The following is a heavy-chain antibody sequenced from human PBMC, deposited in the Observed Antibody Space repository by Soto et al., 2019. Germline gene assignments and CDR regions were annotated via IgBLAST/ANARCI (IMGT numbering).Heavy chain of an antibody. CDR3: AKDKVDHNSVWDPFDI. J-gene: IGHJ3*02. D-gene: IGHD2-15*01. Sequence: EEQLLESGGGLVQPGGSLRLSCAASGFTFSDYVMSWVRQAPGKGLEWVSGLGGSNSDTHYAASVEGRFTVSRDNSRSTLFLQMNSLRVEDTAVYYCAKDKVDHNSVWDPFDIWGQGTMVTVSA. CDR1: GFTFSDYV. CDR2: LGGSNSDT. V-gene: IGHV3-23*01.